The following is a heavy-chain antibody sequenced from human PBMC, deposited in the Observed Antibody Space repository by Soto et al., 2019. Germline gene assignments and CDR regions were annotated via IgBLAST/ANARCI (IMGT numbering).Heavy chain of an antibody. CDR3: ARKGSSGWYGWFDP. V-gene: IGHV1-18*01. Sequence: ASVKVSCKASGYTFTSYGISWVRQAPGQGLEWMGWISAYNGNTNYAQKLQGRVTMTTDTSTSTAYTELRSLRSDDTAAYYCARKGSSGWYGWFDPWGQGTLVTVSS. J-gene: IGHJ5*02. CDR2: ISAYNGNT. CDR1: GYTFTSYG. D-gene: IGHD6-19*01.